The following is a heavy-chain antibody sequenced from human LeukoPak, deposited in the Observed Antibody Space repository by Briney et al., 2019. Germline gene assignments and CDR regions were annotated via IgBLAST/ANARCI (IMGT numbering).Heavy chain of an antibody. J-gene: IGHJ4*02. CDR1: GFTFSSYA. CDR2: LSDSGGST. D-gene: IGHD3/OR15-3a*01. CDR3: AKVATWTNFDY. Sequence: GGSLRLSCAASGFTFSSYAMGWVRQAPGKGLEWVSALSDSGGSTYYADSVKGRFTISRDNSKNTLYLQMHSLRAEDTAVYYCAKVATWTNFDYWGQGTLVTVSS. V-gene: IGHV3-23*01.